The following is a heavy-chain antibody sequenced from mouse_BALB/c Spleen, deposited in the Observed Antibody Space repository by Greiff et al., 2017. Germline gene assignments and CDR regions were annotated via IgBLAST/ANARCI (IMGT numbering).Heavy chain of an antibody. J-gene: IGHJ3*01. CDR3: ASGTTVVAPAY. Sequence: QVQLQQPGAELVKPGASVKLSCKASGYTFTSYWMHWVKQRPGQGLEWIGEINPSNGRTNYNEKFKSKATLTVDKSSSTAYMQLSSLTSEDSAVYYCASGTTVVAPAYWGQGTLVTVSA. CDR1: GYTFTSYW. D-gene: IGHD1-1*01. CDR2: INPSNGRT. V-gene: IGHV1S81*02.